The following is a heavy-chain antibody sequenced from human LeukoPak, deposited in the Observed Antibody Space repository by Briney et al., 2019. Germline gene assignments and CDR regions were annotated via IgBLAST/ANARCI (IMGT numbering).Heavy chain of an antibody. CDR1: GGSISSSNW. V-gene: IGHV4-4*02. J-gene: IGHJ5*02. D-gene: IGHD3-10*01. CDR2: IYHSGST. CDR3: ARDTMVRGVIIRWFDP. Sequence: SETLSLTCAVSGGSISSSNWWSWVRQPPGKGLEWIGEIYHSGSTNYNPSLKSRVTISVDKSKNQFSLKPSPVTAADTAVYYCARDTMVRGVIIRWFDPWGQGTLVTVSS.